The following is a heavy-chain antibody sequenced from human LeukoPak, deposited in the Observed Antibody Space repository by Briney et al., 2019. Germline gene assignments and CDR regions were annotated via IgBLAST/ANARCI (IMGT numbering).Heavy chain of an antibody. CDR1: GGSISSSSYY. J-gene: IGHJ4*02. CDR2: IYSSGGT. D-gene: IGHD3-10*01. V-gene: IGHV4-39*07. Sequence: SETLSLTCTVSGGSISSSSYYWGWIRQPPGKGLEWIGRIYSSGGTTYNPSLKSRVTMSVDTSRNEFSLQLSSVTAADTAVYYCAREVRFGDFFYWGQGTPVTVSS. CDR3: AREVRFGDFFY.